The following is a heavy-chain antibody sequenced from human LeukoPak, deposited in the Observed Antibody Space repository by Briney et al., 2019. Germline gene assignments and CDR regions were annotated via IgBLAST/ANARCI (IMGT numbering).Heavy chain of an antibody. Sequence: ASAKVSCKASGYTFTSYGISWVRQAPGQGLEWMGWISAYNGNTNYAQKLQGRVTMTTDTSTSTAYMELRSLRSDDTAVYYCARDGEEDGGTLPFDYWGQGTLVTVSS. CDR1: GYTFTSYG. D-gene: IGHD4-23*01. V-gene: IGHV1-18*01. CDR3: ARDGEEDGGTLPFDY. CDR2: ISAYNGNT. J-gene: IGHJ4*02.